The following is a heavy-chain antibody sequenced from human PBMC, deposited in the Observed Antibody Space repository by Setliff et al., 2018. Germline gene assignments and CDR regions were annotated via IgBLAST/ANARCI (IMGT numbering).Heavy chain of an antibody. V-gene: IGHV3-53*01. CDR1: GFAVSGDY. CDR2: IYSDDART. J-gene: IGHJ6*03. CDR3: VRVGEYRFLEWFMNYYYNYMDA. Sequence: PGGSLRLSCAASGFAVSGDYMSWVRQAPGKGLEWVGAIYSDDARTFHADSVKGRFTISRDNAKNTVYLQMNSLRVEDTAVYYCVRVGEYRFLEWFMNYYYNYMDAWGKGTTVTVSS. D-gene: IGHD3-3*01.